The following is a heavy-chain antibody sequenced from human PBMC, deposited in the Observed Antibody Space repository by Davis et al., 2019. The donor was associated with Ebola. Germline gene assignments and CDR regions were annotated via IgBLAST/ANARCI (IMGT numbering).Heavy chain of an antibody. CDR2: IYYSGRT. Sequence: MPSETLSLTCTVSGGSISSSSYYRGWIRQPPGKGLEWIGSIYYSGRTYYNPSLRSRVTISVDTSKNQFSLKLSSVTAADTAVYYCARGGWFDPWGQGTLVTVSS. V-gene: IGHV4-39*01. CDR3: ARGGWFDP. CDR1: GGSISSSSYY. J-gene: IGHJ5*02. D-gene: IGHD3-16*01.